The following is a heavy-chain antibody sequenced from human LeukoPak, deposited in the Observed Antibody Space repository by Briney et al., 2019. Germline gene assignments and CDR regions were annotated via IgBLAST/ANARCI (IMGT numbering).Heavy chain of an antibody. Sequence: PGGSLRLSCAASGFTFSSYGMHWVRQAPGKGLEWVAVIWYDGSNKYYADSVKGRFTISRDNSKNTLYLQMNSLRAEDTAVYYCARDQGGYYLSDAFDIWGHGTMVTVSS. CDR3: ARDQGGYYLSDAFDI. D-gene: IGHD3-22*01. CDR1: GFTFSSYG. V-gene: IGHV3-33*01. J-gene: IGHJ3*02. CDR2: IWYDGSNK.